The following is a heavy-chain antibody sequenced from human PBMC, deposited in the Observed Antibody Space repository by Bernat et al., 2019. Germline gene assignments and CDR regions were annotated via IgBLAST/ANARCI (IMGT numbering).Heavy chain of an antibody. V-gene: IGHV4-39*01. D-gene: IGHD5-18*01. J-gene: IGHJ4*02. Sequence: QLQLQESGPGLVKPSETLSLTCTVSGGSISSSSYYWGWIRQPPGTGLEWIGSIYYSGSTYYNTSLKSRVTISVDTSKNQFSLKLSAVTAADTAVYYGARSVDTAMVTPGFDYWGQGTLVTVSS. CDR2: IYYSGST. CDR3: ARSVDTAMVTPGFDY. CDR1: GGSISSSSYY.